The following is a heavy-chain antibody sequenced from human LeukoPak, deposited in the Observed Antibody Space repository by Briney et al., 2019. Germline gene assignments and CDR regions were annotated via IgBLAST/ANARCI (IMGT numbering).Heavy chain of an antibody. V-gene: IGHV1-18*01. CDR2: INTHNGNT. J-gene: IGHJ4*02. CDR3: ARDTPQHLKRYDY. D-gene: IGHD6-13*01. Sequence: GASVKVSCKASGYNFDKFGIAWVRQVPGQGLEWMGWINTHNGNTKYAQQYQGRVTMTTDTSTSTVYMELRSLRSDDTAVYFCARDTPQHLKRYDYWGQGTQVTVSS. CDR1: GYNFDKFG.